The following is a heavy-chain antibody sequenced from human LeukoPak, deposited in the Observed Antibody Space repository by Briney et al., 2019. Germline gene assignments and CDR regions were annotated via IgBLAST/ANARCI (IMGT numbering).Heavy chain of an antibody. J-gene: IGHJ3*02. CDR2: IYYSGST. D-gene: IGHD1-26*01. CDR1: GGSFSGYY. Sequence: SETLALTCAVYGGSFSGYYWSWIRQPPGKGLEWIGYIYYSGSTSYNPSLKSRVTISVDTSKNQFSLKLSAVTAADTAVYYCARHPSKSSGSYYGAFDIWGQGTTVTVSS. CDR3: ARHPSKSSGSYYGAFDI. V-gene: IGHV4-59*08.